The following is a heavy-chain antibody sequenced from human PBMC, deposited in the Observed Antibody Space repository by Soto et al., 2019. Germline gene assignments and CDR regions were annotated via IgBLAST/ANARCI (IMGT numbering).Heavy chain of an antibody. CDR1: GYIYTSYD. Sequence: ASVKDSCKASGYIYTSYDINWGRQATGQGLEWMGWMNTNSGNTGYAQKFQGRVTMTRNTSVSTYYMELSSLRYEDTAVYYCASGLQVVDDSFDIWGQGTMVPVSS. CDR3: ASGLQVVDDSFDI. V-gene: IGHV1-8*01. CDR2: MNTNSGNT. J-gene: IGHJ3*02.